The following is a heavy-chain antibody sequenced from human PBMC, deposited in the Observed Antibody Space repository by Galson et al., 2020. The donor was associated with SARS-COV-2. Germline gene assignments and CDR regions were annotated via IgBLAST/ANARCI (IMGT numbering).Heavy chain of an antibody. Sequence: GGSLRLSCAASGFTFSSYAMHWVRQAPGKGLEWVAVISYDGSNKYYADSVKGRFTISRDNSKNTLYLQMNSLRAEDTAVYYCARGGRQLALADAFDIWGQGTMVTVSS. V-gene: IGHV3-30-3*01. D-gene: IGHD6-6*01. CDR1: GFTFSSYA. J-gene: IGHJ3*02. CDR2: ISYDGSNK. CDR3: ARGGRQLALADAFDI.